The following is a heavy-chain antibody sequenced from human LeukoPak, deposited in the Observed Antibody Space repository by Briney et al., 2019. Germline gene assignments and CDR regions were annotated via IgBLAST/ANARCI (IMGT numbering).Heavy chain of an antibody. Sequence: GGSLRLSCAASGFTFNSFAMSWVRQAPGKGLEWVSAVSGSGTTTYYADSVKGRFTISRDNAKNSLYLQMNSLRAEDTAVYYCAREGKLELRKNFDYWGQGTLVTVSS. J-gene: IGHJ4*02. CDR2: VSGSGTTT. D-gene: IGHD1-7*01. V-gene: IGHV3-23*01. CDR1: GFTFNSFA. CDR3: AREGKLELRKNFDY.